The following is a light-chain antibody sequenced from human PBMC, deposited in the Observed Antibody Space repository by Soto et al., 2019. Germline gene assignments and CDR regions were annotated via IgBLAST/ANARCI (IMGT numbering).Light chain of an antibody. CDR1: RNIERW. V-gene: IGKV1-5*01. CDR2: NAS. J-gene: IGKJ1*01. Sequence: DTRMTQSPSTLSASVGDTVTITCRASRNIERWLAWYQHKPGKPPKLLILNASTLGSGVPSRFSGSGSGTEFTLTISSPQPDDFATYYCQYCDTRCPFGQGTKVEVK. CDR3: QYCDTRCP.